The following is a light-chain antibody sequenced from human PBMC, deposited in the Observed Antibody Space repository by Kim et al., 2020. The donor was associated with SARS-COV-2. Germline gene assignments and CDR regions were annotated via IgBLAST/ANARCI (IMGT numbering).Light chain of an antibody. CDR2: YDS. J-gene: IGLJ1*01. CDR3: QVWDSSSDHLWV. CDR1: NIESKS. V-gene: IGLV3-21*04. Sequence: SYELTQPPSVSVAPGKTARITCGGDNIESKSVHWYQQKPGQAPVLVIYYDSDRPSGIPERFSGSNSENTATLTISRVEAGDEADYYCQVWDSSSDHLWVFGTGTQLTVL.